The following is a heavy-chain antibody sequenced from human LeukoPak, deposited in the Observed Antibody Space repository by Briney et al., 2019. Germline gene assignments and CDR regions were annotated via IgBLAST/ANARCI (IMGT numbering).Heavy chain of an antibody. CDR2: TYYRSKWYN. Sequence: SQTLSLTCAISGDSVSSNSAAWNSIRQSPSRGLEWLGRTYYRSKWYNAYAVSVKSRLTIYPDTSKNQFSLHLNSVTPEDTAVYYCARDDILAYFDYWGQGTLVTVSS. D-gene: IGHD5-12*01. CDR1: GDSVSSNSAA. J-gene: IGHJ4*02. CDR3: ARDDILAYFDY. V-gene: IGHV6-1*01.